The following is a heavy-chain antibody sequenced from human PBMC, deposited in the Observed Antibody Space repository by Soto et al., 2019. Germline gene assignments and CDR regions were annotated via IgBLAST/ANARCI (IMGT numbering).Heavy chain of an antibody. CDR2: IYKSAAT. J-gene: IGHJ5*01. CDR3: ARGRYCLTGRCFPNWFDS. Sequence: ASETLSLTCSVSGDSISNLDYFWAWIRQPPGQALEYIGYIYKSAATYYNPSFESRVAISVDTSKSQFSLNVTSVTAADTAVYFCARGRYCLTGRCFPNWFDSWGQGALVTVSS. D-gene: IGHD7-27*01. V-gene: IGHV4-30-4*01. CDR1: GDSISNLDYF.